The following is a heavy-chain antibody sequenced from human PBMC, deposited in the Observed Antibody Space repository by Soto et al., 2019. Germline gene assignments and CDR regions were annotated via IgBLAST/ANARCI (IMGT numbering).Heavy chain of an antibody. Sequence: QEQLVQSGAEVKKPGASLKVSCKASGYTFTDYYIHWVRQAPGQGLEWVGWINPDSGGTNLAQRFQGRVTMNSDTSITTAYMGLSSLRSDDTPVYYCAIRTGQLAIISEFDGDWFFEIWGRGTLVTVSS. D-gene: IGHD2-2*01. CDR2: INPDSGGT. CDR3: AIRTGQLAIISEFDGDWFFEI. V-gene: IGHV1-2*02. J-gene: IGHJ2*01. CDR1: GYTFTDYY.